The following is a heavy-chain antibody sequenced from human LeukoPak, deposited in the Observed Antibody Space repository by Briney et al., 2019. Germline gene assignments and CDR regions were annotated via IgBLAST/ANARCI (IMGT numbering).Heavy chain of an antibody. CDR1: GGSISSYY. Sequence: SETLFLTCTVSGGSISSYYWSWIRHPPGKGLEWMRDIYFRGSTNYNPYLKIRVTISVDTSKNQFSLKLSSVTAADTAVYYCARASSRGSGPDYWGQGALVTVSS. CDR3: ARASSRGSGPDY. V-gene: IGHV4-59*01. D-gene: IGHD6-25*01. CDR2: IYFRGST. J-gene: IGHJ4*02.